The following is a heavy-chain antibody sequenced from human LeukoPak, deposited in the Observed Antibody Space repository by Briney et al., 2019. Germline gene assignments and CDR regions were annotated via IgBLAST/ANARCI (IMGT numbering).Heavy chain of an antibody. CDR3: ARASSSGYFDFEY. J-gene: IGHJ4*02. CDR2: IYSGGST. Sequence: PGGSLRLSCAVSGFIVSSNYMSWVRQAPAPGKGLEWVSVIYSGGSTYYADSVKGRFTISRDNSKNTLYLQMNSLRAEDTAIYYCARASSSGYFDFEYWGQGTLVTVSS. CDR1: GFIVSSNY. D-gene: IGHD6-25*01. V-gene: IGHV3-53*01.